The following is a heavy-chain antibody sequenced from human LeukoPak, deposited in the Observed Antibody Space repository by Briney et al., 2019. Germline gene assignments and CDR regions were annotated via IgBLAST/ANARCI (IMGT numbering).Heavy chain of an antibody. V-gene: IGHV3-23*01. CDR2: ISGSGGST. Sequence: GGSLRLSCAASGFTFSSYAMSWVRQAPGKGLEWVSAISGSGGSTYYADSAKGRFTISRDNSKNTLYLQMNSLRAEDTAVYYCAKRAVVVTAIRPFDPWGQGTLVTVSS. CDR3: AKRAVVVTAIRPFDP. J-gene: IGHJ5*02. D-gene: IGHD2-21*02. CDR1: GFTFSSYA.